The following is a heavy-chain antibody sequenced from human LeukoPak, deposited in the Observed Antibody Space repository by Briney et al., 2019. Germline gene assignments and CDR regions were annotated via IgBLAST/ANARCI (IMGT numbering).Heavy chain of an antibody. V-gene: IGHV1-18*01. CDR1: GYTFTSYG. CDR2: ISACNGNT. CDR3: ASGGGSSGNYYLFPFVY. J-gene: IGHJ4*02. D-gene: IGHD3-22*01. Sequence: ASVKVSCKASGYTFTSYGISWVRQAPGQGLEWMGWISACNGNTNYAQKLQGRVTMITDTSTSTAYMELRSLRSDDTAVYYCASGGGSSGNYYLFPFVYWGQGTLVTVSS.